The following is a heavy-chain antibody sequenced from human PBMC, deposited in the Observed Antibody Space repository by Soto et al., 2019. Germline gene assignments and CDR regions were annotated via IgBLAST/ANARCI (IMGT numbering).Heavy chain of an antibody. Sequence: EVQLVESGGGLVQPGGSLRLSCAASGFTFSSYAMHWVRQAPGKGLEYVSAISSNGGSTYYVNSVKGRFTISRDNSKNTLYLQMGSLRAEDMAVYYCARGMGSSWFIFDYWGQGTLVTVSS. CDR1: GFTFSSYA. V-gene: IGHV3-64*01. CDR2: ISSNGGST. CDR3: ARGMGSSWFIFDY. D-gene: IGHD6-13*01. J-gene: IGHJ4*02.